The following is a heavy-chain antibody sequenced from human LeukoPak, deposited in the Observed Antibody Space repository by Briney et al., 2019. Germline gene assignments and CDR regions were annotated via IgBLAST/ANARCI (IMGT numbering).Heavy chain of an antibody. V-gene: IGHV4-34*01. CDR1: GESMIGHY. J-gene: IGHJ4*02. CDR2: IHHSGGT. D-gene: IGHD3-10*01. CDR3: ARATASGSGRAYDH. Sequence: SETLSLTCAVYGESMIGHYWTWIRQPPGKRLEWIGEIHHSGGTNSNPSLKNRVTMSIDMSKNQFSLKLKSVTAADAAIYYCARATASGSGRAYDHWAQGNLVPVSS.